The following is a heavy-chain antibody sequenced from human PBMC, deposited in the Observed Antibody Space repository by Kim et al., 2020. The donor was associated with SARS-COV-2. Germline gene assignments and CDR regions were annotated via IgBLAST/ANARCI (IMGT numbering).Heavy chain of an antibody. V-gene: IGHV4-30-4*01. D-gene: IGHD6-13*01. CDR3: ATAAGDAFDI. Sequence: LSLTCTVSGGSISSEDYYWSWIRQPPGKGLEWIGYTSHSGSTYYNPSLKSRITISTDTSKNHFSLTLTSVTTADTAVYYCATAAGDAFDIWGQGTMVTVSS. J-gene: IGHJ3*02. CDR2: TSHSGST. CDR1: GGSISSEDYY.